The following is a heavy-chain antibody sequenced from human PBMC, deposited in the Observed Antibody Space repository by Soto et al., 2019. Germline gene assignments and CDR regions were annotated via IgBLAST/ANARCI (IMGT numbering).Heavy chain of an antibody. Sequence: EVQLLESGGGLVQTGGSLRLSCAASGFTVSSYAMSWVRQAPGKGLEWVSAISGSGGSTYYADSVKGRFTISRDNSKNTLYLPMNSLRAEDTAVYYCAKSIVVATFNWFDPWGQGTLVTVSS. CDR3: AKSIVVATFNWFDP. D-gene: IGHD1-26*01. V-gene: IGHV3-23*01. J-gene: IGHJ5*02. CDR1: GFTVSSYA. CDR2: ISGSGGST.